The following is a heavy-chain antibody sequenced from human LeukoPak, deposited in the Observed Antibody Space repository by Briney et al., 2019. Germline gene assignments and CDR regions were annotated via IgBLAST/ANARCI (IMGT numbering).Heavy chain of an antibody. Sequence: SETLSLTCAVYGGSFSGYYWSWIRQPPGKGLEWIGEINHSGSTNYNPSLKSRVTISVDTSKNQFSLKLSSVTAADTAVYYCASFSTYSYGPVGYWGQGTLVTVSS. V-gene: IGHV4-34*01. D-gene: IGHD5-18*01. CDR1: GGSFSGYY. CDR2: INHSGST. CDR3: ASFSTYSYGPVGY. J-gene: IGHJ4*02.